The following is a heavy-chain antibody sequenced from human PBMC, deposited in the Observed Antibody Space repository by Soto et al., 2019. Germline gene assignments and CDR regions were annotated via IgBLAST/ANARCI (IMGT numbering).Heavy chain of an antibody. CDR3: SRIFSDYNWNLHPLNWFDP. D-gene: IGHD1-20*01. V-gene: IGHV2-26*01. J-gene: IGHJ5*02. CDR1: GFSLSNARMG. Sequence: SGPTLVNPTETLTLTCTVSGFSLSNARMGVSWIRQPPGKALEWLAHIFSNDEKSYSTSLKSRLTISKDTSKSQVVLTMTNMDPVDTATYFCSRIFSDYNWNLHPLNWFDPWGQGTLVTVSS. CDR2: IFSNDEK.